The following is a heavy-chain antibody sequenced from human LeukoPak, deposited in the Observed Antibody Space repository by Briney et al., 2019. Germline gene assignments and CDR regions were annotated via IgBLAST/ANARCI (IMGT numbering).Heavy chain of an antibody. Sequence: PSETLSLTCTVSGGSISSYYRSWIRQSPGKGLECIGYIHYTGSTNYNPSLKSRVTISVETSENQFSLKLKSVTAADTAVYYARGGYYGSGNDFRFDPWGQGTLVTVSS. CDR3: ARGGYYGSGNDFRFDP. CDR2: IHYTGST. J-gene: IGHJ5*02. D-gene: IGHD3-10*01. CDR1: GGSISSYY. V-gene: IGHV4-59*01.